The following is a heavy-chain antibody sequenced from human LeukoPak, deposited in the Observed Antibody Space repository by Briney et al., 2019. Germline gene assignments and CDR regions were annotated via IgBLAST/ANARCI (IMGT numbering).Heavy chain of an antibody. CDR2: INHSGSS. CDR1: GGSFSGYY. CDR3: ARGGNDFWSRNWFDP. D-gene: IGHD3-3*01. Sequence: KASETLSLTCAVYGGSFSGYYWSWIRQPPGKGLEWIGEINHSGSSNYNPSLKSRVTISVDTSKNQFSLKLSSVTAADTAVYYCARGGNDFWSRNWFDPWGQGTLVTVSS. J-gene: IGHJ5*02. V-gene: IGHV4-34*01.